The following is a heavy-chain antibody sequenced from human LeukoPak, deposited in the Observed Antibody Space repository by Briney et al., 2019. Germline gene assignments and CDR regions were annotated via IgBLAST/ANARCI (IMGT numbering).Heavy chain of an antibody. D-gene: IGHD6-6*01. CDR1: GFTFSSYS. V-gene: IGHV3-48*04. J-gene: IGHJ4*02. Sequence: PGGSLRLSCAASGFTFSSYSMNWVRQAPGKGLEWVSYISSSSSTIYYADSVKGRFTISRGNAKNLLYLQMNSLRAEDTAVYYCARTDSTSSGYFDYWGQGTLVTVSS. CDR2: ISSSSSTI. CDR3: ARTDSTSSGYFDY.